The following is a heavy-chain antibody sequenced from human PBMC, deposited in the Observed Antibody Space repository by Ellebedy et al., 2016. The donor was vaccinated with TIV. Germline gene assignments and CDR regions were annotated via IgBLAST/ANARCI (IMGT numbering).Heavy chain of an antibody. J-gene: IGHJ4*02. D-gene: IGHD2-8*02. V-gene: IGHV4-4*07. Sequence: SETLSLXCTVSPDSTSFYYWSWIRQSAGKGLESIGQLFSSGTTNYNPSLKSRVTMSLDKSKNHVSLRLTSVTAADTAVYYCGLTLTGKKIDYWGQGSLVAVSS. CDR1: PDSTSFYY. CDR2: LFSSGTT. CDR3: GLTLTGKKIDY.